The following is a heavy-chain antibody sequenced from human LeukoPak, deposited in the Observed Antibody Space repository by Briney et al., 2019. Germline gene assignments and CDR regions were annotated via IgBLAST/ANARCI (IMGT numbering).Heavy chain of an antibody. CDR2: IYYSGST. V-gene: IGHV4-59*01. Sequence: SETLSLTCTVSGGSISSYYWSWIRQPPGKGLEWIGYIYYSGSTNYNPSLKSRVTISVDTPKNQFSLKLSSVTAADTAVYYCARADPNCSSTSCYDYWGQGTLVTVSS. D-gene: IGHD2-2*01. CDR3: ARADPNCSSTSCYDY. J-gene: IGHJ4*02. CDR1: GGSISSYY.